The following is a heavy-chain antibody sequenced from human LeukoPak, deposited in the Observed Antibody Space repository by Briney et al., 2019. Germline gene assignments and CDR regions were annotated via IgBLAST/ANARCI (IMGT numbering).Heavy chain of an antibody. CDR2: ISWNSGYI. CDR1: GFTFDNYA. D-gene: IGHD6-19*01. J-gene: IGHJ4*02. V-gene: IGHV3-9*01. CDR3: ANGCRLYSSGYFFDY. Sequence: GGSLRLSCAASGFTFDNYAMHSIRQAPGKGLEWLSIISWNSGYIGYADSVKGRFTISRDNAKKSLDLQMNSLRAEDTAFYYCANGCRLYSSGYFFDYWGQGTLVTVSS.